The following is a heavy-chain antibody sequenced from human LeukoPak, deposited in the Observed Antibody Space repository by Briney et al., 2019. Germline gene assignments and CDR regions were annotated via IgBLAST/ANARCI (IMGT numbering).Heavy chain of an antibody. D-gene: IGHD3-10*01. Sequence: GGSLRLSCAASGFTFSSFGMSWVRQAPGKGLEWVSAISGSGVSTYYADSVKGRFTISRDNAKNSLYLQMNSLRAEDTAVYYCTRDGGVTLVRGVIILDYYYYYMDVWGKGTTVTVSS. V-gene: IGHV3-23*01. J-gene: IGHJ6*03. CDR1: GFTFSSFG. CDR2: ISGSGVST. CDR3: TRDGGVTLVRGVIILDYYYYYMDV.